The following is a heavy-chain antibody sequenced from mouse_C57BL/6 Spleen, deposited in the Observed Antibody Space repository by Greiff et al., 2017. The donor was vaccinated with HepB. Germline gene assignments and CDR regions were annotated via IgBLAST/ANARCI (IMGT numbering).Heavy chain of an antibody. CDR1: GYTFTSYW. Sequence: QVQLQQPGAELVKPGASVKLSCKASGYTFTSYWMHWVKQRPGQGLEWIGMIHPNSGSTNYNEKFKSKATLTVDKSSSTAYMQLSSLTSEDSAVYYCARLDGYYNGFAYWGQGTLVTVSA. CDR3: ARLDGYYNGFAY. J-gene: IGHJ3*01. CDR2: IHPNSGST. D-gene: IGHD2-3*01. V-gene: IGHV1-64*01.